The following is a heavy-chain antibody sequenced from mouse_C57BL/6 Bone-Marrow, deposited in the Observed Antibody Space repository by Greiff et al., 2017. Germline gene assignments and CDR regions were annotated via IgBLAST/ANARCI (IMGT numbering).Heavy chain of an antibody. Sequence: VQLQQSGPELVKPGASVKISCKASGYSFTDYNMNWVKQSNGKSLEWIGVINPNYGTTSYNQKFKGKATLTVDQSSSTAYMPLNSLTSEDSAVYYSFITTDYAMDYWGQGTSVTVSS. D-gene: IGHD1-1*01. V-gene: IGHV1-39*01. J-gene: IGHJ4*01. CDR2: INPNYGTT. CDR3: FITTDYAMDY. CDR1: GYSFTDYN.